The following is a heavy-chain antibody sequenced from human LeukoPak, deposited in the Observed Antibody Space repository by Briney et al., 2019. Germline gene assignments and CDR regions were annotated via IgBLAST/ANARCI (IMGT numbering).Heavy chain of an antibody. CDR1: GYTFTNYY. J-gene: IGHJ5*02. Sequence: ASVKVSCKASGYTFTNYYMHWVRQAPGQGLEWMGIINPSGGSTSYAQKFQGRVTMTRDTSTSTAYMELSRLRSDDTAVYYCARGVRGDYWFDPWGQGTLVTVSS. CDR2: INPSGGST. V-gene: IGHV1-46*01. D-gene: IGHD3-10*01. CDR3: ARGVRGDYWFDP.